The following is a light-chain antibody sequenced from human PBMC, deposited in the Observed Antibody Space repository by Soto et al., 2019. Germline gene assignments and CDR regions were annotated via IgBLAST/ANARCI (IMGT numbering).Light chain of an antibody. CDR3: QQYNNWPLWT. V-gene: IGKV3-15*01. CDR2: GPS. CDR1: QRVSSN. J-gene: IGKJ1*01. Sequence: EIVMTPSPATLSVSPGERATLSCRASQRVSSNLAWYQQKPGQAPRLLIYGPSTRATGIPARFSGSGSGTEFTLTISSMQSEEFAVYYCQQYNNWPLWTFGQGTKVEI.